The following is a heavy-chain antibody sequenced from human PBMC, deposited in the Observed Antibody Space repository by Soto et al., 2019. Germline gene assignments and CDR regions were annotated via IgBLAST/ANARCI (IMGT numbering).Heavy chain of an antibody. CDR3: VSRSQVEY. CDR1: GLIFSKYY. V-gene: IGHV3-11*01. J-gene: IGHJ4*02. CDR2: ISNTGTTK. Sequence: QVQLVESGGGLVKPGGSLRLSCAVSGLIFSKYYMTWVRQAPEKGLEWISYISNTGTTKYYADSVQGRFTIYRDNANNSLHLQMDSLRVEDTAVYYCVSRSQVEYWGQGTVVTVSS. D-gene: IGHD3-10*01.